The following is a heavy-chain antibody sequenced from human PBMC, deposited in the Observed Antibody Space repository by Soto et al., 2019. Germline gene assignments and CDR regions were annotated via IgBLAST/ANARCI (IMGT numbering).Heavy chain of an antibody. CDR2: IRQDGSEK. CDR3: ARDQDIAEADYYYMDV. CDR1: GFTFSSYW. Sequence: GGSLRLSCAASGFTFSSYWMSWVRQAPGKGLEWVANIRQDGSEKYYVDSVKGRFTISRDNAKNSLYLQMNSLRAEDTAVYYCARDQDIAEADYYYMDVWGKGTTVTVSS. V-gene: IGHV3-7*01. D-gene: IGHD6-13*01. J-gene: IGHJ6*03.